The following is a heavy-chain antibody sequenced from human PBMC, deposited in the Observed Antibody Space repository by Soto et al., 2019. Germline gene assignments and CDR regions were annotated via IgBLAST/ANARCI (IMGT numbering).Heavy chain of an antibody. V-gene: IGHV4-39*01. CDR3: ARSHKYSWNDY. J-gene: IGHJ4*02. Sequence: SETLSLTCTVSGGSISSSSYYWGWIRQPPGKGLEWIGSIYYSGSTYYNPSLKSRVTISVDTSKNQFSLKLSSVTAADTAVYYCARSHKYSWNDYWSQGTLVTVSS. D-gene: IGHD1-1*01. CDR1: GGSISSSSYY. CDR2: IYYSGST.